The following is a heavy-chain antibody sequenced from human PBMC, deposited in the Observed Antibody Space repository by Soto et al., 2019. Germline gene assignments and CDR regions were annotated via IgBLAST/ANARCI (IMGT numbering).Heavy chain of an antibody. CDR1: GYSFTSYD. D-gene: IGHD1-26*01. CDR2: MKPNSGNT. CDR3: ARRRSSAAIDF. V-gene: IGHV1-8*01. J-gene: IGHJ3*01. Sequence: QVQLVQSGAEVKKPGASVKVSCKTSGYSFTSYDINWVRQATGQGLEWMGWMKPNSGNTAYAQKFQGRVTMTRNTSIITTYIGLRHLSSGDKAVYYLARRRSSAAIDFWGSGTMVTVSS.